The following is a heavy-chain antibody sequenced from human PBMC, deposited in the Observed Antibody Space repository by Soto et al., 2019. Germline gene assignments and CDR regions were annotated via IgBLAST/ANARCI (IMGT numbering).Heavy chain of an antibody. CDR2: IYYSGTT. D-gene: IGHD4-17*01. J-gene: IGHJ4*02. CDR1: GYSISSSNW. V-gene: IGHV4-28*01. CDR3: ARRYGPGFDY. Sequence: PSETLSLTCAVSGYSISSSNWWGWIRQPPGKGLEWIGYIYYSGTTYYNPSLKSRVTMSVDTSKNQFSLKLSSVTAADTAVYYCARRYGPGFDYWGQGTLVTVSS.